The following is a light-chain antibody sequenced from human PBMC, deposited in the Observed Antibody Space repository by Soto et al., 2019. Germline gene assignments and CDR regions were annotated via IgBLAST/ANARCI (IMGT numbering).Light chain of an antibody. Sequence: DIVMTQSPDSLVVSLGERATINCKSSQSDLYSSNNKNYLAWYQQKPGQSPNLLIYWASTRESGVPDRFSGSGSGTDFTLTISSLQAEDVAVYYCQQYYSTPYTFGQGTKLEI. CDR1: QSDLYSSNNKNY. J-gene: IGKJ2*01. CDR3: QQYYSTPYT. V-gene: IGKV4-1*01. CDR2: WAS.